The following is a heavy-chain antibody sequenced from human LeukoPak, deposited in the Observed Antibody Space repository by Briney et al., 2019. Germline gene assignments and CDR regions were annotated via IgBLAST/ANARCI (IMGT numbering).Heavy chain of an antibody. Sequence: GASVKVSCKASGYTFTSYNINWVRQATGQGLEWMGWMNPNSGNTGYAQKFQGRVTMTRNTSISTAYMELSSLRSEDTAVYYCARGRGISGRPGATSGLGYWGQGTLVTVSS. CDR3: ARGRGISGRPGATSGLGY. J-gene: IGHJ4*02. V-gene: IGHV1-8*01. CDR1: GYTFTSYN. CDR2: MNPNSGNT. D-gene: IGHD1-26*01.